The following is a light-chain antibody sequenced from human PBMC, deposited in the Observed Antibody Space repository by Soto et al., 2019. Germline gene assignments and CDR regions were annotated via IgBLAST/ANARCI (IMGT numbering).Light chain of an antibody. CDR3: QQRSNWIT. Sequence: EILLTQSPATLSLSPGERATLSCRASQSVSSYLAWYQQKPGQAPRLLTYDASNRATGIPARFSGSGSGTDFTLTISSLEPEDFAVYYCQQRSNWITFGQGTRLEIK. V-gene: IGKV3-11*01. J-gene: IGKJ5*01. CDR2: DAS. CDR1: QSVSSY.